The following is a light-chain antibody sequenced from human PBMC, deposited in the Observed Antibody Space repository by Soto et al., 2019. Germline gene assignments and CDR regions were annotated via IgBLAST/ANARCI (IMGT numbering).Light chain of an antibody. V-gene: IGLV2-14*01. Sequence: QSVLTQPASVSGSPGQSITISCTGTSSDVGGYNYVSWYQQHPGKAPKLMIYDVSNRPSGVSNRFSGSKSGNTASLTICGLQAEDGADYYCSSYTSSSSVVFGGGTRVTVL. CDR3: SSYTSSSSVV. CDR1: SSDVGGYNY. CDR2: DVS. J-gene: IGLJ2*01.